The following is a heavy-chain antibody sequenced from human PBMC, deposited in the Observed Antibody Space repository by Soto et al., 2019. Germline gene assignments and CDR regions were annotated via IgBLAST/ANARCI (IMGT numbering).Heavy chain of an antibody. J-gene: IGHJ4*02. D-gene: IGHD3-22*01. CDR2: IIPIFGTA. CDR3: ARSDSSGYYYFMVGYFDY. Sequence: SVKVSCKASGGTFSSYAISWVRQAPGQGLEWMGGIIPIFGTANYAQKFQGRVTITADESTSTAYMELSSLRSEDTAVYYCARSDSSGYYYFMVGYFDYWGQGTLVTVSS. V-gene: IGHV1-69*13. CDR1: GGTFSSYA.